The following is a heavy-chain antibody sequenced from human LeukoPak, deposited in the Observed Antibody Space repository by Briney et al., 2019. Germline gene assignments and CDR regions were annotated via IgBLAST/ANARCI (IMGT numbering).Heavy chain of an antibody. J-gene: IGHJ5*02. CDR2: IYYSGST. CDR3: ARTGYSSGWYWGLNTLGRFDP. V-gene: IGHV4-59*08. CDR1: GGSISSYY. Sequence: SETLSLTCTVSGGSISSYYWSWIRQPPGKGLEWIGYIYYSGSTNYNPSLKSRVTISVDTSKNQFSLKLSSVTAADTAVYYCARTGYSSGWYWGLNTLGRFDPWGQGTLVSVSS. D-gene: IGHD6-19*01.